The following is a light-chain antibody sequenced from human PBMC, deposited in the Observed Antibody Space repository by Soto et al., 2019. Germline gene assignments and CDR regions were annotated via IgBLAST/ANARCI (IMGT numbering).Light chain of an antibody. Sequence: DIQMTQSPSSLSASVGDRVTITCQASHDITNYLNWYQQKPGKGPRLLIYGASNLETGVPSRLSGSGFGTDFSITISSLQPEDFATYYCQQYDSLPTFGGGTKVDI. J-gene: IGKJ4*01. CDR3: QQYDSLPT. CDR1: HDITNY. CDR2: GAS. V-gene: IGKV1-33*01.